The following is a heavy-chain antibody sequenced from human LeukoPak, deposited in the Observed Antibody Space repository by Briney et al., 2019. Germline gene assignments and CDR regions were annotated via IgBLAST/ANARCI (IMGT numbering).Heavy chain of an antibody. J-gene: IGHJ4*02. Sequence: GGSLRLSCAASGFTFSTSAMTWVRQAPGKGLEWVSGISGSGATDYADSVKGRFTISRDNSKNTLYLQINSLRAEDTAVYYCAKDYGSSGYRAIDYWGQGTLVTVSS. V-gene: IGHV3-23*01. D-gene: IGHD3-22*01. CDR1: GFTFSTSA. CDR2: ISGSGAT. CDR3: AKDYGSSGYRAIDY.